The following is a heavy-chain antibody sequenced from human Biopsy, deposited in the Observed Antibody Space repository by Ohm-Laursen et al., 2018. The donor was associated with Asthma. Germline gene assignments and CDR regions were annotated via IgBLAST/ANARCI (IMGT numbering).Heavy chain of an antibody. CDR2: HDHEEGGT. J-gene: IGHJ4*02. V-gene: IGHV1-24*01. CDR3: ASDFPKDYVRYNFQF. D-gene: IGHD4-17*01. CDR1: GYSLTDLS. Sequence: ASVKVSCNVSGYSLTDLSMHWVRQTPGQGLEWMGGHDHEEGGTVNARRFQGRVTMTEDTSTGTAYMELSSLSSDDTAVYYCASDFPKDYVRYNFQFWGQGTLVTVSS.